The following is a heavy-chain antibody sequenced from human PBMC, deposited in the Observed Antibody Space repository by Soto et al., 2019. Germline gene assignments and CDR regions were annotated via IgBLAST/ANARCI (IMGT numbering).Heavy chain of an antibody. CDR3: ANGGILGAQGMAYFDP. D-gene: IGHD1-26*01. V-gene: IGHV3-30*04. Sequence: QVQLMESGGGVVQPGRSLRLSCAASGFTFNTYAMHWVRQAPGKGLEWVAVITPDGTEQYYPDSLKGRFTSSRDNYQNSVELQMKRLGLEEMSIYNRANGGILGAQGMAYFDPWGRGTLVTVSS. J-gene: IGHJ2*01. CDR2: ITPDGTEQ. CDR1: GFTFNTYA.